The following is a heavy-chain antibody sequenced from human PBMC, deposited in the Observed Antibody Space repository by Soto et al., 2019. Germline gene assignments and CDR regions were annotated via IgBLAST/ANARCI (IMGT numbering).Heavy chain of an antibody. Sequence: GGSLRLSCAASGFTFSSYAMSWVRQAPGKGLEWVSAISGSGGSTYYADSVKGRFTISRNNSKNTLYLQMNSLRAEDTAVYYCAKRDQLLFAEYFQHWGQGTLVTVSS. CDR3: AKRDQLLFAEYFQH. CDR1: GFTFSSYA. V-gene: IGHV3-23*01. CDR2: ISGSGGST. D-gene: IGHD2-2*01. J-gene: IGHJ1*01.